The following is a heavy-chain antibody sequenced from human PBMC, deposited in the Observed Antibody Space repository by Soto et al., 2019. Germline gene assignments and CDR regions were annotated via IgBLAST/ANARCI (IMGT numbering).Heavy chain of an antibody. CDR1: GYTFTGYY. V-gene: IGHV1-2*04. CDR2: INPNSGGT. Sequence: QVPLVQSGAEVKKPGASVKVSCKASGYTFTGYYMHWVRQAPGQGLEWMGWINPNSGGTNYAQKFQGWVTMTRDTSISTAYMELSRLRSDDTAVYYCARDGSLLEYCSSTSCYAYAFDIWGQGTMVTVSS. CDR3: ARDGSLLEYCSSTSCYAYAFDI. D-gene: IGHD2-2*01. J-gene: IGHJ3*02.